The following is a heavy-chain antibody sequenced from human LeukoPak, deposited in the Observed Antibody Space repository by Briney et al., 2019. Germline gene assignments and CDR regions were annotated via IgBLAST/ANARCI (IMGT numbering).Heavy chain of an antibody. V-gene: IGHV1-69*04. D-gene: IGHD2-15*01. CDR1: GYTFTSYG. Sequence: SVKVSCKASGYTFTSYGISWVRQAPGQGLEWMGSIIPILGIANYAQKFQGRVTITADKSTSTAYMELSSLRSEDTAVYYCARDLGVVVAAYNWFDPWGQGTLVTVSS. J-gene: IGHJ5*02. CDR2: IIPILGIA. CDR3: ARDLGVVVAAYNWFDP.